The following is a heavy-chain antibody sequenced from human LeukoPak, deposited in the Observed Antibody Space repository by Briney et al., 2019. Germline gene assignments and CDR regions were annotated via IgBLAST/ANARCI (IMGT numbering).Heavy chain of an antibody. CDR1: GDTFTGYY. D-gene: IGHD5-18*01. V-gene: IGHV1-46*01. CDR2: INPSGGGT. CDR3: ARTSGYSYGPDPFDY. J-gene: IGHJ4*02. Sequence: ASVKVSCKASGDTFTGYYMHWVRQAPGQGLEWMGIINPSGGGTSYAQKFQGRVTMTRDMSTSTVYMELSSLRSEDTAVYYCARTSGYSYGPDPFDYWGQGTLVTVSS.